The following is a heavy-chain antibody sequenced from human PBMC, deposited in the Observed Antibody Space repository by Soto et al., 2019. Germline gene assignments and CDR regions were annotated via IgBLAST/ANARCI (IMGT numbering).Heavy chain of an antibody. D-gene: IGHD2-21*02. CDR2: IYYSGST. CDR3: ARPSREVTAKDPHFDH. CDR1: GGSISSSSYY. V-gene: IGHV4-39*01. Sequence: SETLSLTCTVCGGSISSSSYYWGWLRQPPGKGLEWIGSIYYSGSTYYNPSLKSRVTISVDTSKNQFSLKLSSVTAADTAVYYCARPSREVTAKDPHFDHWGQGTLVTVSS. J-gene: IGHJ4*02.